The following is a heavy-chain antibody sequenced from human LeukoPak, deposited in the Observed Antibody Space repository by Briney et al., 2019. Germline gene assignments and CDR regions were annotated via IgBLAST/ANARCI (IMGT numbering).Heavy chain of an antibody. V-gene: IGHV4-59*01. CDR2: IYYSGST. CDR3: ARGDPPPWTTVTTGRYHWPFDY. CDR1: GGSISSYY. J-gene: IGHJ4*02. D-gene: IGHD4-17*01. Sequence: SETLSLTCTVSGGSISSYYWSWIRQPPGKGLEWIGYIYYSGSTNYNPSLKSRVTISVDTSKNQFSLKLSSVTAADTAVYYCARGDPPPWTTVTTGRYHWPFDYWGQGTLVTVSS.